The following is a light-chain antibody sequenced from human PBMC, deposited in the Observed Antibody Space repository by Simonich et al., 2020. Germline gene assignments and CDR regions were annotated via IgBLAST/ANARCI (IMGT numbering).Light chain of an antibody. V-gene: IGKV4-1*01. Sequence: DIVMTQSPDSLAVSLGERATINCKSSQSVLYNSNNKNYLAWYQKKPGQPPTLLIYWASTRESGVPDRFSGSGSGTDFTLTSSSLQAEDVAVYYCQQYYSTPWTFGQGTKVEIK. J-gene: IGKJ1*01. CDR1: QSVLYNSNNKNY. CDR2: WAS. CDR3: QQYYSTPWT.